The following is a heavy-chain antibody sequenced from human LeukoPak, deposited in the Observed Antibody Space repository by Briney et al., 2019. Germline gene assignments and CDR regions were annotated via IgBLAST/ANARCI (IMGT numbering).Heavy chain of an antibody. D-gene: IGHD1-26*01. CDR1: GGSISSYY. CDR2: IYTSGST. CDR3: ARENSGSYRELDY. Sequence: SETLSLTCTVSGGSISSYYWSWIWLPDGQGLERNGRIYTSGSTNSNASLKTRVSMSVDTTKTQFSLKLSSVTAADTAVFYCARENSGSYRELDYWRQGTLATVSS. V-gene: IGHV4-4*07. J-gene: IGHJ4*02.